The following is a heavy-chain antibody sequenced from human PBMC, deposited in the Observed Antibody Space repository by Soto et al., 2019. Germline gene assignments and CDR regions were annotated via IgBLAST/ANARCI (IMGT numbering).Heavy chain of an antibody. Sequence: EVRLLESGGGLVQPGGSLRLSCAASDFTFSNYGMAWVRQAPGKGLEWVSGISNSGDSTYYADSVTGRFTISRDNSKNTLYLEMNSLRAEDTAIYYCAKDITRTLAVTLDYWGQGTRVTVSS. V-gene: IGHV3-23*01. CDR2: ISNSGDST. CDR3: AKDITRTLAVTLDY. J-gene: IGHJ4*02. CDR1: DFTFSNYG. D-gene: IGHD2-21*02.